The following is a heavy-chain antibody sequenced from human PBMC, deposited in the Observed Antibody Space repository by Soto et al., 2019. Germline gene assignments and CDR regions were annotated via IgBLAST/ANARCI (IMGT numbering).Heavy chain of an antibody. V-gene: IGHV3-21*03. D-gene: IGHD3-22*01. Sequence: GGSLRLSCAASGFTFSSYSMNWVRQAPGKGLKWVSSISSSSSYIYYADSVKGRFTISRDNAKNSLYLQMNSLRAEDTAVYYCTTDSYFTLKLVRFDYWGLGTLVTVSS. CDR1: GFTFSSYS. CDR2: ISSSSSYI. J-gene: IGHJ4*01. CDR3: TTDSYFTLKLVRFDY.